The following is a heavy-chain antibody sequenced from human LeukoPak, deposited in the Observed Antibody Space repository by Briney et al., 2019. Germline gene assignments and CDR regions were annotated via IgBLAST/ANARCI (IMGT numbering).Heavy chain of an antibody. V-gene: IGHV4-34*01. Sequence: SKTLSLTCAVYGGSFSGYYWSWIRQPPGKGLEWIGEIGHSGDTNYNPSLKSRITMSVDTSKKQFSLKLSSVTAADTAVYYCARRANNGSPGIWGLGTLVTVSS. CDR2: IGHSGDT. D-gene: IGHD1-26*01. CDR1: GGSFSGYY. CDR3: ARRANNGSPGI. J-gene: IGHJ4*02.